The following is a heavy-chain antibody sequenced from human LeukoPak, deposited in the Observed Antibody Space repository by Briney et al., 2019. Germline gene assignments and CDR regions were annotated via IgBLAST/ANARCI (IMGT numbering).Heavy chain of an antibody. D-gene: IGHD2-2*01. Sequence: LSLTCTVSGGSISSDGYYWSWVRQAPGKGLEWVAVISYDGSNKYYADSVKGRFTISRDNSKNTLYLQMNSLRAEDTAVYYCAREVVVPAATYYYYGMDVWGQGTTVTVSS. V-gene: IGHV3-30-3*01. J-gene: IGHJ6*02. CDR1: GGSISSDG. CDR3: AREVVVPAATYYYYGMDV. CDR2: ISYDGSNK.